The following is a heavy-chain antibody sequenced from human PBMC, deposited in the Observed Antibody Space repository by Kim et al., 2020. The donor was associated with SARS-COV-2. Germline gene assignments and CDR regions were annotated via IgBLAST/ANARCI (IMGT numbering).Heavy chain of an antibody. D-gene: IGHD5-12*01. J-gene: IGHJ4*02. V-gene: IGHV4-34*01. CDR1: GGSFSGYY. CDR3: ARPRGYSGYGG. CDR2: INHSGST. Sequence: SETLSLTCAVYGGSFSGYYWSWIRQPPGKGLEWIGEINHSGSTNYNPSLKSRVTISVDTSKNQFSLKLSSVTAADTAVYYCARPRGYSGYGGWGQGTLVTVSS.